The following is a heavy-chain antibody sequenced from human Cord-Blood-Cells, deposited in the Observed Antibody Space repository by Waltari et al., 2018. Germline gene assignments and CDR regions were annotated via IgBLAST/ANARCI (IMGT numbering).Heavy chain of an antibody. CDR2: IYSGGST. Sequence: EVQLVESGGGLVQPGGSLRLSCAASGFTVSSNYMSWVHQAPGKGLEWVSVIYSGGSTYYADSVKGRFTISRDNSKNTLYLQMNSLRAEDTAVYYCARVGYSGSYYNWFDPWGQGTLVTVSS. CDR3: ARVGYSGSYYNWFDP. D-gene: IGHD1-26*01. J-gene: IGHJ5*02. V-gene: IGHV3-66*01. CDR1: GFTVSSNY.